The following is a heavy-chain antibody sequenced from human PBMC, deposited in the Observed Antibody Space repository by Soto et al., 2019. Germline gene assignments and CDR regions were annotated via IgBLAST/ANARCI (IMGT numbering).Heavy chain of an antibody. J-gene: IGHJ4*02. CDR3: AKKVVAGPWGDY. Sequence: EVQLLESGGGLVQPGGSLRLSCAASGFTFRNYAMTWVRQAPGKGLEWVSAISGTGDSTNYADSVKGRFTISRDNSKNTLYLQMNSLRAEDTALYYCAKKVVAGPWGDYWGQGTLVTVSS. D-gene: IGHD6-19*01. CDR2: ISGTGDST. V-gene: IGHV3-23*01. CDR1: GFTFRNYA.